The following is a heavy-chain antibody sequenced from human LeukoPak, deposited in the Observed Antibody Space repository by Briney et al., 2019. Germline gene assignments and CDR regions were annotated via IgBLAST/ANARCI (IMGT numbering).Heavy chain of an antibody. Sequence: AGGSLRLSCAASGFTFSSYAMHWVRQAPGKGLEWVAVISYDGSNKYYADSVKGRFTISRDNSKNTLYLQMNSLRAEDTAVYYCALVATAPEIDYWGQGTLVTVSS. V-gene: IGHV3-30-3*01. CDR2: ISYDGSNK. J-gene: IGHJ4*02. D-gene: IGHD5-12*01. CDR1: GFTFSSYA. CDR3: ALVATAPEIDY.